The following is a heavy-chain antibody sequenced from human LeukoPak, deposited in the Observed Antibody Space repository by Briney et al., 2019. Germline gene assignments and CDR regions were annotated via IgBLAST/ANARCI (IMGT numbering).Heavy chain of an antibody. D-gene: IGHD3-16*01. J-gene: IGHJ3*02. V-gene: IGHV3-7*01. CDR3: TRDVREAYDI. CDR2: INQDGSEK. CDR1: GFRFGGFW. Sequence: GGSLRLSCEASGFRFGGFWMNWVRQAPGKAPERVANINQDGSEKLYVDSVKGRFTISRDNAKNSLYLQMNSLRVEDTAVYYCTRDVREAYDIWGHGTMVTVSS.